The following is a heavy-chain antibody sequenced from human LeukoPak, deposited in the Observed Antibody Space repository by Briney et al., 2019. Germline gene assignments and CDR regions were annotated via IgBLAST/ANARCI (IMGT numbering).Heavy chain of an antibody. J-gene: IGHJ5*02. CDR3: AREASTYYYDSSGYYPNWFDP. CDR2: IYYSGST. V-gene: IGHV4-59*01. CDR1: GXSISSYY. D-gene: IGHD3-22*01. Sequence: SETLSLTCTVSGXSISSYYWSWIRQPPGKGLEWIGHIYYSGSTSYNPSLKSRITISVDASKNQFSLRLSSVSAADTAVYYCAREASTYYYDSSGYYPNWFDPWGQGTLVTVSS.